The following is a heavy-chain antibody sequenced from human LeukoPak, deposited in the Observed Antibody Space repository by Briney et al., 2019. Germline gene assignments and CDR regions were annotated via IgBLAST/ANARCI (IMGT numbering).Heavy chain of an antibody. J-gene: IGHJ4*02. CDR3: ASSEIAVAVRFVY. Sequence: PSETLSLTCTVSGGSISSYYWSWIRQPPGKGLEWIGYIYYSGSTNYNPSLKSRVTISVDTSKNQFSLKLSSVTAADTAVYYCASSEIAVAVRFVYWGQGTLVTVSS. CDR1: GGSISSYY. CDR2: IYYSGST. V-gene: IGHV4-59*01. D-gene: IGHD6-19*01.